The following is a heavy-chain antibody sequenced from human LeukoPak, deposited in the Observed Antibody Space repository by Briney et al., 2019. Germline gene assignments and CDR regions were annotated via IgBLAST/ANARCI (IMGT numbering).Heavy chain of an antibody. V-gene: IGHV4-34*01. Sequence: SETLSLTCAVYGGSFSGYYWSWIRQPPGKGLEWIGEINHSGSTNHNPSLKSRVTISVDTSKNQFSLKLSSVTAADTAVYYCARGHGGSYYWGQGTLVTVSS. CDR1: GGSFSGYY. J-gene: IGHJ4*02. CDR2: INHSGST. CDR3: ARGHGGSYY. D-gene: IGHD1-26*01.